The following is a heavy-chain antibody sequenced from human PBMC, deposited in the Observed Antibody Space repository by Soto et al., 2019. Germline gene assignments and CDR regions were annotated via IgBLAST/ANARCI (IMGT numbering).Heavy chain of an antibody. CDR2: IYYTGST. Sequence: SETLSLTCTVSGGSVSSGNYYWSWIRQPPGKGLEWIGYIYYTGSTDYNPSLKSRVTISVDTSKNQFSLKLSSVTAADTAVYYCAREQGYCSTISCYNWLDPWGQGTLVTVSS. J-gene: IGHJ5*02. CDR3: AREQGYCSTISCYNWLDP. CDR1: GGSVSSGNYY. D-gene: IGHD2-2*01. V-gene: IGHV4-61*01.